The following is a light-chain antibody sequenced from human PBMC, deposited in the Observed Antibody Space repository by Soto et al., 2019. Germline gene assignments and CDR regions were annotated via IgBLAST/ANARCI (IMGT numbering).Light chain of an antibody. CDR3: CSYAGIGVWV. V-gene: IGLV2-23*02. J-gene: IGLJ3*02. Sequence: QSVLTQPASVSGSPGQSIPISCTGTSSDAGSYNLVSWYQQHPGKAPKVMIYEVTKRPSGVSNRFSGSKSGNTASLTLSGLQAEDEADYFWCSYAGIGVWVFGGGTQLPVL. CDR2: EVT. CDR1: SSDAGSYNL.